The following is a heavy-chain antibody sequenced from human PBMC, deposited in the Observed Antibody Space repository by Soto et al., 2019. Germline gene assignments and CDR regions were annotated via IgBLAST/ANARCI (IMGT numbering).Heavy chain of an antibody. CDR1: GFTFSDYY. Sequence: LRLSCAASGFTFSDYYMSWIRQAPGKGLEWVSYISSSGSTIYYADSVKGRFTISRDNAKNSLYLQMNSLRAEDTAVYYCARDVVTSQADYYYYYGMDVWGQGTTVTVSS. D-gene: IGHD6-25*01. V-gene: IGHV3-11*01. CDR2: ISSSGSTI. CDR3: ARDVVTSQADYYYYYGMDV. J-gene: IGHJ6*02.